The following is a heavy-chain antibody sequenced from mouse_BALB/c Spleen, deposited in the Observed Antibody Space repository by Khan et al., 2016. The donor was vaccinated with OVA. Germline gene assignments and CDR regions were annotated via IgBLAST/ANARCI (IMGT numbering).Heavy chain of an antibody. CDR2: INPTSGYT. CDR3: TRDRIDY. Sequence: QVQLKQSGAELAKPGASVKMSCKASGYTFTTYWMHWVQQRPGQGLEWIGYINPTSGYTDYNEKFKDRATLSADKSSRTADMQLSSLTSEDSAVYYCTRDRIDYWGQGTTLTVSS. J-gene: IGHJ2*01. CDR1: GYTFTTYW. V-gene: IGHV1-7*01.